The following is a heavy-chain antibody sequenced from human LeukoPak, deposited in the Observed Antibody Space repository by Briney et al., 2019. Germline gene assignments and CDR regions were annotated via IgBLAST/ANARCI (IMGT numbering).Heavy chain of an antibody. CDR3: VRRRVGVAPASDM. Sequence: GGPLRLSCAASGFTFSSYSMNWVRQAPGEGLEWFARCSGKTNSYSTEYAASVNGRFTISRDDSKNSLYLQMSSLKTEDTAVYYCVRRRVGVAPASDMWGQGTTVTVSS. CDR1: GFTFSSYS. D-gene: IGHD1-26*01. V-gene: IGHV3-72*01. CDR2: CSGKTNSYST. J-gene: IGHJ3*02.